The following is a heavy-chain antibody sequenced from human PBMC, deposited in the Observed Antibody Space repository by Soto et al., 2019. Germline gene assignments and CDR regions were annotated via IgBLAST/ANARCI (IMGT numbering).Heavy chain of an antibody. Sequence: SETLSLTCAVSGDSISSSNWWSWVRQPPGKGLEWIGEIYHSGSTNYNPSLKSRVTISVDKSKNQFSLNLSSVTAADTAVYYCASAGYSSGWYFPKGAFDYWGQGTLVTVSS. J-gene: IGHJ4*02. CDR2: IYHSGST. CDR3: ASAGYSSGWYFPKGAFDY. CDR1: GDSISSSNW. V-gene: IGHV4-4*02. D-gene: IGHD6-19*01.